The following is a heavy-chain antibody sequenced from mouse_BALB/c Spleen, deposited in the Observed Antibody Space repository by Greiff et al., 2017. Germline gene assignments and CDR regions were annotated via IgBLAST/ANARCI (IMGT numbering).Heavy chain of an antibody. J-gene: IGHJ3*01. V-gene: IGHV3-6*02. CDR1: GYSITSGYY. CDR2: ISYDGSN. CDR3: ARGYYDYDTGFAY. Sequence: ESGPGLVKPSQSLSLTCSVTGYSITSGYYWNWIRQFPGNKLEWMGYISYDGSNNYNPSLKNRISITRDTSKNQFFLKLNSVTTEDTATYYCARGYYDYDTGFAYWGQGTLVTVSA. D-gene: IGHD2-4*01.